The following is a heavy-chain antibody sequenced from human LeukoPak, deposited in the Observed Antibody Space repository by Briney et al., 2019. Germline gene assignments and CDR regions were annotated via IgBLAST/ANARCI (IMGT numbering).Heavy chain of an antibody. Sequence: KSGGSLRLSCAASGFTFSSYWMHWVRQAPGKGLVWISRINSDGSSTSYADSVKGRFTISRDNAKNTLYLQMNSLRAEDTAVYYCARDGSYYYMDAWGKGTTVTISS. CDR2: INSDGSST. CDR1: GFTFSSYW. D-gene: IGHD1-26*01. V-gene: IGHV3-74*01. CDR3: ARDGSYYYMDA. J-gene: IGHJ6*03.